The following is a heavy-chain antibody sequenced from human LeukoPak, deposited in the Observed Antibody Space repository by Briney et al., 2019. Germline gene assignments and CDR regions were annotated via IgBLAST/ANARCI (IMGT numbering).Heavy chain of an antibody. J-gene: IGHJ5*02. Sequence: GGSLRLSCVASGFTFSSYSMNWVREAPGEGLEWVSYMSSRSSTIYCADSVKGRFTISRDNAKNSLYLQMNSLRAEDTAVYYCARELVVVPAAIGSFDPWGQGTLVTVSS. V-gene: IGHV3-48*01. CDR3: ARELVVVPAAIGSFDP. D-gene: IGHD2-2*01. CDR1: GFTFSSYS. CDR2: MSSRSSTI.